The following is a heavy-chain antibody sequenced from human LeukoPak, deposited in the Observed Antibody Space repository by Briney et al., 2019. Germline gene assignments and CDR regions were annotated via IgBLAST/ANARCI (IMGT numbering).Heavy chain of an antibody. V-gene: IGHV3-9*01. CDR1: GFTFSSYS. J-gene: IGHJ6*02. D-gene: IGHD4-17*01. Sequence: GGSLRLSCAASGFTFSSYSMNWVRQAPGKGLEWVSGISWNSGSIGYADSVKGRFTISRDNAKNSLYLQMNSLRAEDTALYYCAKDKGATVYYYGMDVWGQGTTVTVSS. CDR3: AKDKGATVYYYGMDV. CDR2: ISWNSGSI.